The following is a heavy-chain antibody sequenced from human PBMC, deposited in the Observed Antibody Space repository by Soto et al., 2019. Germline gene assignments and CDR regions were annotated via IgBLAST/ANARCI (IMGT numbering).Heavy chain of an antibody. CDR1: GGTFSSYA. CDR2: IIPIFGTA. Sequence: QVQLVQSGAEVKKPGSSVKVSCKASGGTFSSYAISWVRQAPGQGLEWMGGIIPIFGTANYAQKFQGRVTITADEATSTAYMELSSLRSEDTAVYYCASRYTIAVAGTEGGWFDPWGQGTLVTVSS. V-gene: IGHV1-69*12. J-gene: IGHJ5*02. D-gene: IGHD6-19*01. CDR3: ASRYTIAVAGTEGGWFDP.